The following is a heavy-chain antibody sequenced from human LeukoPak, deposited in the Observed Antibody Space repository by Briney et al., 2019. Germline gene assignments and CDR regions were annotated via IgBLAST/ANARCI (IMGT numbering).Heavy chain of an antibody. CDR1: GGTFSSYA. J-gene: IGHJ5*02. CDR2: IIPIFGTA. Sequence: ASVKVSCKASGGTFSSYAISWVRQAPGQGLEWMGGIIPIFGTANYAQRFQGRVTITADESTSTAYMELSSLRSEDTAVYYCARDYDILTGYSVFDPWGQGTLVTVSS. V-gene: IGHV1-69*13. D-gene: IGHD3-9*01. CDR3: ARDYDILTGYSVFDP.